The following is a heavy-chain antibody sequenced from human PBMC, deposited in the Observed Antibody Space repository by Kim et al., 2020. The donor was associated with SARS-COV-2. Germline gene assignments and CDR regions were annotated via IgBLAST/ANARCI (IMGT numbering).Heavy chain of an antibody. CDR2: IYSGGSST. D-gene: IGHD4-17*01. J-gene: IGHJ6*02. CDR1: GFTFSSYA. CDR3: ALRYGDYFNDPYYYGMDV. Sequence: GGSLRLSCAASGFTFSSYAMSWVRQAPGKGLEWVSVIYSGGSSTYYADSVKGRFTISRDNSKNTLYLQMNSLRAEDTAVYYCALRYGDYFNDPYYYGMDVWGQGTTVTVSS. V-gene: IGHV3-23*03.